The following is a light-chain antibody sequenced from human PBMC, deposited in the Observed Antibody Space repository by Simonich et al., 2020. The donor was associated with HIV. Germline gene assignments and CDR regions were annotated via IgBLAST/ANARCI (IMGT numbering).Light chain of an antibody. CDR2: KDR. V-gene: IGLV3-25*03. CDR1: VLAKKN. Sequence: SYELTQPSSVSVSPGQTARITCSGDVLAKKNARWFQKKPGQAPVLVIYKDRERPSGIPGRFSGSSSGTTVTLTISGVQAEDEADYYCQSADSSGTYVVFGGGTKLTVL. CDR3: QSADSSGTYVV. J-gene: IGLJ2*01.